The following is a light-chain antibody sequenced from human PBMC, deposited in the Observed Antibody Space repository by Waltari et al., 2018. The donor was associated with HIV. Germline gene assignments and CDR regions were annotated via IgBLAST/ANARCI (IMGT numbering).Light chain of an antibody. V-gene: IGKV3-11*01. J-gene: IGKJ4*01. CDR3: QQRSNWLT. CDR1: QSISSY. Sequence: EIVLTQSPATLSLSPGERATLSCRASQSISSYLAWYQQRPGQAPRLLIYDASNGATGIPARFSGSGSGTDVTLTISSLEPEDFAVYYCQQRSNWLTFGGGTK. CDR2: DAS.